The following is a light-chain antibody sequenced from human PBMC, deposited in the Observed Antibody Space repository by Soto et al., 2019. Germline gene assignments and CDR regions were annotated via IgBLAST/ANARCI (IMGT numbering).Light chain of an antibody. V-gene: IGLV2-11*01. Sequence: QSALTQPRSVSGSPGQSVTISCTGTSSDVGDYNNFVSWYQQHPAKAPKLVFFDVNKRPSGVPDRFSGSKSGNTASLTISGLRAEDEANYYCCSYAGSYTLYVFGTGTKLTVL. CDR2: DVN. J-gene: IGLJ1*01. CDR1: SSDVGDYNNF. CDR3: CSYAGSYTLYV.